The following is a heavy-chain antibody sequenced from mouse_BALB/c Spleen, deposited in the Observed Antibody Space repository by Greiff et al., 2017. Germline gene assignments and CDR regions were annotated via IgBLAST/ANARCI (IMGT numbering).Heavy chain of an antibody. Sequence: LQQPGSELVRPGASVKLSCKASGYTFTSYWMHWVKQRPGQGLEWIGNIYPGSGSTNYDEKFKSKATLTVDTSSSTAYMQLSSLTSEDSAVYYCTRGITTYFDYWGQGTTLTVSS. V-gene: IGHV1S22*01. CDR3: TRGITTYFDY. CDR1: GYTFTSYW. CDR2: IYPGSGST. D-gene: IGHD2-4*01. J-gene: IGHJ2*01.